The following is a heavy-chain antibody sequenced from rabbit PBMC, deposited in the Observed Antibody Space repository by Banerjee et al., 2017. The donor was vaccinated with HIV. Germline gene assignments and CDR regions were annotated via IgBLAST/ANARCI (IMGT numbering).Heavy chain of an antibody. D-gene: IGHD4-1*01. J-gene: IGHJ4*01. CDR1: GFSFSSSYW. V-gene: IGHV1S45*01. CDR3: ARDLAGVIGWNFNL. CDR2: IYGGSSGSS. Sequence: QEQLEESGGDLVKPEGSLTLTCTASGFSFSSSYWICWVRQAPGKGLEWIACIYGGSSGSSHYATWAKGRFTISKMPSTTVTLQMTSLTAADTATYFCARDLAGVIGWNFNLWGPGTLVTVS.